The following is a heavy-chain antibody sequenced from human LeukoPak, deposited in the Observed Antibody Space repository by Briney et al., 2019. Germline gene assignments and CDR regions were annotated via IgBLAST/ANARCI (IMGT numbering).Heavy chain of an antibody. D-gene: IGHD3-10*01. CDR3: ARVVYYGSGEKGHFDS. CDR2: IIPFVDVP. J-gene: IGHJ4*02. CDR1: GGTFSNYA. V-gene: IGHV1-69*04. Sequence: ASVKVSCKVSGGTFSNYAINWVRQAPGQGLEWMGRIIPFVDVPNYPQKFQARVTITADKSTSTAYLDLNSLRSEDTAVYYCARVVYYGSGEKGHFDSWGQGTLVTVSS.